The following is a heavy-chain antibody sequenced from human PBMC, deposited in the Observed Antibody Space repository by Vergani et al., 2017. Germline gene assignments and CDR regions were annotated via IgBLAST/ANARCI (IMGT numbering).Heavy chain of an antibody. Sequence: QVQLVQSGAEVKKPGASVKVSCKASGYNFTSYFIHWVRQAPGQGLDWMGIINPSGGSTTYAQKFQGRVTMTRDPSTSTLYMEMSSLRSEDTAVYYCARGPGYWGQGTLVTVSS. CDR2: INPSGGST. V-gene: IGHV1-46*01. CDR3: ARGPGY. D-gene: IGHD6-13*01. J-gene: IGHJ4*02. CDR1: GYNFTSYF.